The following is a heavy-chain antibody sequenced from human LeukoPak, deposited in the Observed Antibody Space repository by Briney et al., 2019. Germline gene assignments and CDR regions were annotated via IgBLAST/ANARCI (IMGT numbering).Heavy chain of an antibody. CDR3: ARGRVTFYY. CDR1: GGSFSGYY. V-gene: IGHV4-34*01. CDR2: INHSGST. Sequence: SETLSLTCAVYGGSFSGYYCSWIRQPPGKGLEWIGEINHSGSTNYNPSLKSRVTIPVDTSKNQFSLKLSSVTAADTAVYYCARGRVTFYYWGQGTLVTVSS. D-gene: IGHD2-21*02. J-gene: IGHJ4*02.